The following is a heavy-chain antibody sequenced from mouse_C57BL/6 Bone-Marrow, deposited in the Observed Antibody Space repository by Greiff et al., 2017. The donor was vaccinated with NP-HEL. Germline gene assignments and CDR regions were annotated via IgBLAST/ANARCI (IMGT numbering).Heavy chain of an antibody. Sequence: VQLVESGAELARPGASVKLSCKASGYTFTSYGISWVKQRTGQGLEWIGEIYPRSGNTYYNEKFKGKATLTADKSSSTAYMELRSLTSEDSAVYFCARQQVMVPWFAYWGQGTLVTVSA. J-gene: IGHJ3*01. V-gene: IGHV1-81*01. CDR2: IYPRSGNT. CDR1: GYTFTSYG. D-gene: IGHD2-3*01. CDR3: ARQQVMVPWFAY.